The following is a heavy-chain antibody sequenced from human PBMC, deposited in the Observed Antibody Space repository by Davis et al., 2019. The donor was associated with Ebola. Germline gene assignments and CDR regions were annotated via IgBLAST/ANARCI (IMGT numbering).Heavy chain of an antibody. D-gene: IGHD6-13*01. J-gene: IGHJ4*02. Sequence: PGGSLRLSCAASGFTFSSYSMNWVRQAPGKGLEWVSYISSSGSTIYYADSVKGRFTISRDNAKNSLYLQMNSLRAEDTAVYYCARRPYSSSWYHGYYFDYWGQGTLVTVSS. V-gene: IGHV3-48*04. CDR2: ISSSGSTI. CDR3: ARRPYSSSWYHGYYFDY. CDR1: GFTFSSYS.